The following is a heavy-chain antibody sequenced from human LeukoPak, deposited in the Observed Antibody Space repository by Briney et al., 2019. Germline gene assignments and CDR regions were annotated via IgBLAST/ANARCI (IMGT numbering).Heavy chain of an antibody. CDR2: ISSSSSYI. CDR1: GFTFSSYS. CDR3: ARVIDGMDV. Sequence: GGALRLSCAASGFTFSSYSMNWVRQAPGKGLEGVSSISSSSSYIYYADSVKGGFTISRDNAKNSLYLQMNSLRAEDTAVYYCARVIDGMDVWGKGTTVTVSS. D-gene: IGHD2-15*01. J-gene: IGHJ6*04. V-gene: IGHV3-21*01.